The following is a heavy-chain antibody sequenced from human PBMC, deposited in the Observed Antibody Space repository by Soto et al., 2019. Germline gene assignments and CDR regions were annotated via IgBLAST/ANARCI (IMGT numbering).Heavy chain of an antibody. CDR1: GGSVSSGSYY. V-gene: IGHV4-61*01. Sequence: PSETLSLTCTVSGGSVSSGSYYWSWIRQPPGKGLEWIGYIYYSGSTNYNPSLKSRVTISVDTSKNQFSLKLSSVTAADTAVYYCARSSQGGGLRWFDPWGQGTLVTVSS. CDR2: IYYSGST. CDR3: ARSSQGGGLRWFDP. D-gene: IGHD3-16*01. J-gene: IGHJ5*02.